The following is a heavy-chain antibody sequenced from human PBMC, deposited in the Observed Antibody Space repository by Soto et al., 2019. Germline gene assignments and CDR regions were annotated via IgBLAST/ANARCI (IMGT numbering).Heavy chain of an antibody. V-gene: IGHV4-59*01. CDR1: GGSISSYY. D-gene: IGHD1-20*01. J-gene: IGHJ4*02. Sequence: QVQLQESGPGLVKPSETLSLTCTVSGGSISSYYWSWIRQPPGKGLEWIGYIYYRGSTNYNPSLKSRVTISVDTSKNQFSLKLSSVTAADTAVYYCASVYGGAFDYWGQGTLVTVSS. CDR3: ASVYGGAFDY. CDR2: IYYRGST.